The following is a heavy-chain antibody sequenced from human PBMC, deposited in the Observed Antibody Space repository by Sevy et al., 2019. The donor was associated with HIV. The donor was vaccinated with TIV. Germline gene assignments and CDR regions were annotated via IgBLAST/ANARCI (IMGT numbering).Heavy chain of an antibody. D-gene: IGHD3-16*01. CDR3: AHETIGRFDS. J-gene: IGHJ4*02. CDR1: GFTFSVYW. V-gene: IGHV3-7*01. CDR2: IKGDGSDK. Sequence: GGSLRLSCAASGFTFSVYWMNWVRQAPGKGLEWVANIKGDGSDKHYVDSVEGRFTISRENGKNLLYLQMNSLRVEDTAVDYWAHETIGRFDSWGKGTLVTASS.